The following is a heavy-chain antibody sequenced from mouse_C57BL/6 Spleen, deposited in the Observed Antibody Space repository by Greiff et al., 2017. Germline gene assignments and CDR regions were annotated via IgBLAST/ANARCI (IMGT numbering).Heavy chain of an antibody. CDR2: ISSGSSTI. J-gene: IGHJ2*01. CDR3: ARNNYYGSSYVYYFDY. D-gene: IGHD1-1*01. CDR1: GFTFSDYG. V-gene: IGHV5-17*01. Sequence: EVKLMESGGGLVKPGGSLKLSCAASGFTFSDYGMHWVRQATEKGLEWVAYISSGSSTIYYADTVKGRFTISRDHAKNTLFLQMPSLRAEDTAMYYCARNNYYGSSYVYYFDYWGQGTTLTVSS.